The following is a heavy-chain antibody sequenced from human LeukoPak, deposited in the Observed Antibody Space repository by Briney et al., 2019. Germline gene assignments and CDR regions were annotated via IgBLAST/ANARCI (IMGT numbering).Heavy chain of an antibody. Sequence: SETLSLTCTVSGGSTSSSSYYWGWIRQPPGKGLEWIGSIYYSGSTYYNPSLKSRVTISVDTSKNQFSLKLSSVTAADTAVYYCARHGWAQYQFDYWGQGTLVTVSS. CDR1: GGSTSSSSYY. D-gene: IGHD2-2*01. V-gene: IGHV4-39*01. J-gene: IGHJ4*02. CDR3: ARHGWAQYQFDY. CDR2: IYYSGST.